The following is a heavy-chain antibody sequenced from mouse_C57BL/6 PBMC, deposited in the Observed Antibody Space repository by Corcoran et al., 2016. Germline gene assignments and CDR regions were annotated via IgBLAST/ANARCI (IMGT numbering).Heavy chain of an antibody. Sequence: EVQLQQSGPELVKPGASVKIPCKASGYTWTDYNMDWVKQSHGKSLEWIGEINPNNGGTIYNQKFKGKATLTVDKSSSTAYMELRSLTSEDTAVYYCARINWDYFDYWGQGTTLTVSS. V-gene: IGHV1-18*01. J-gene: IGHJ2*01. CDR2: INPNNGGT. D-gene: IGHD4-1*01. CDR3: ARINWDYFDY. CDR1: GYTWTDYN.